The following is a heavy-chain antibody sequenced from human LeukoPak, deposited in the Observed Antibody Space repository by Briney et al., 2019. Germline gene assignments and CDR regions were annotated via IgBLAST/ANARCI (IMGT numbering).Heavy chain of an antibody. CDR2: ISGSGGST. Sequence: GGSLRLSCVASGFTFTDHPMNWVRQAPGKGLEWVSAISGSGGSTYYADSVKGRFTISRDNSKNTLYLQMNSLRAEDTAVYYCAKEGGNSYWDYYFDYWGQGTLVTVSS. J-gene: IGHJ4*02. V-gene: IGHV3-23*01. CDR3: AKEGGNSYWDYYFDY. D-gene: IGHD4-23*01. CDR1: GFTFTDHP.